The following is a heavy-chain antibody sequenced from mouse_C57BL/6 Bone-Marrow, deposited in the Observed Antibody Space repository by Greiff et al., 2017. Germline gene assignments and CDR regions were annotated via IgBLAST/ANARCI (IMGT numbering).Heavy chain of an antibody. V-gene: IGHV3-6*01. CDR3: ARDGFYYDYDVAWFAY. Sequence: EVQLVESGPGLVKPSQSLSLTCSVTGYSITSGYYWNWIRQFPGNKLEWMGYISYDGSNNYNPSLKNRISITRDTSKNQFFLKLNAVTTEDTATYYCARDGFYYDYDVAWFAYWGQGTLVTVSA. J-gene: IGHJ3*01. CDR1: GYSITSGYY. D-gene: IGHD2-4*01. CDR2: ISYDGSN.